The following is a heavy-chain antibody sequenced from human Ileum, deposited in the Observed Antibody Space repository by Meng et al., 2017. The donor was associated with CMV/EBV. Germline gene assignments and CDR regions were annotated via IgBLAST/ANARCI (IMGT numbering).Heavy chain of an antibody. CDR3: ARESELLRFDH. CDR2: TAYRSKWDY. CDR1: GAMVPTNNVA. J-gene: IGHJ4*02. Sequence: QGSAKPSQTLPTPWVISGAMVPTNNVAWTWIRQAHLICLGWLGRTAYRSKWDYEYSVSVESRITISPDTSKNQFSLHLRSVTPEDTAIYYCARESELLRFDHWGQGTLVTVSS. V-gene: IGHV6-1*01. D-gene: IGHD6-6*01.